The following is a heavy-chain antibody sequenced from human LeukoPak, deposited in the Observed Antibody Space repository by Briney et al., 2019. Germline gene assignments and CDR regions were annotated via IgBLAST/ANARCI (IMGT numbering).Heavy chain of an antibody. J-gene: IGHJ4*02. CDR1: GGSISSYY. D-gene: IGHD6-13*01. V-gene: IGHV4-59*08. Sequence: PSETLSLTCTVSGGSISSYYWSRIRQPPGKGLGWIGYIYYSGSTNYNPSLKSRVTISVDTSKNQFSLKLSSVTAADTAVYYCARRGIAAAGYDYWGQGTLVTVSS. CDR2: IYYSGST. CDR3: ARRGIAAAGYDY.